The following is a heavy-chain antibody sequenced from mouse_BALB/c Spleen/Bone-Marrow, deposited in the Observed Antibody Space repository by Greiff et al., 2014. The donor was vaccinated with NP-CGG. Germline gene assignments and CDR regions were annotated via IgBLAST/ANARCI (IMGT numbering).Heavy chain of an antibody. V-gene: IGHV5-4*02. D-gene: IGHD2-14*01. Sequence: EVQGVESGGGLVKPGGSLKLSCAASGFTLSDFYMYWVRQTPEKRLEWVATISYGGSYIYYPDSVKGRFTISRDDAKNNLYLQMSSLKSEDTAMYYCARDRGVQGYAMDYWGQGTSVTVSS. CDR3: ARDRGVQGYAMDY. J-gene: IGHJ4*01. CDR2: ISYGGSYI. CDR1: GFTLSDFY.